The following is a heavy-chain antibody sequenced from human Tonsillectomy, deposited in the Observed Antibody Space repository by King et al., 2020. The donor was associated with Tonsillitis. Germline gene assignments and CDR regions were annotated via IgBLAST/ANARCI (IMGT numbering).Heavy chain of an antibody. V-gene: IGHV3-23*03. CDR3: AKDLRGGSGPDGFHI. D-gene: IGHD3-10*01. J-gene: IGHJ3*02. CDR2: IYRGGTDT. Sequence: VQLVESGGGLEQPGGSLRLSCAASGFTFNSYAMSWVRQAPGKGLEWVSIIYRGGTDTYYADSVKGRFTISRDNSKNTMYLQMNSLRADDTAVYYCAKDLRGGSGPDGFHIWGQGTMVTVSS. CDR1: GFTFNSYA.